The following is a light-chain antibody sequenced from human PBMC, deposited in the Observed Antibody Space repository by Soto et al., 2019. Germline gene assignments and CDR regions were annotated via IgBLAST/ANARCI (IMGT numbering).Light chain of an antibody. V-gene: IGLV2-8*01. CDR2: EVT. CDR3: SSYAGSNKV. Sequence: QSALTQPPSASGSPGQSVTISCTGTSSDIGGYNYVSWYQQHPGKAPKLMIYEVTKRPSGVPDRFSASKSGNTASLTVSGLQAEDEADYYCSSYAGSNKVFGGGTQLTVL. CDR1: SSDIGGYNY. J-gene: IGLJ2*01.